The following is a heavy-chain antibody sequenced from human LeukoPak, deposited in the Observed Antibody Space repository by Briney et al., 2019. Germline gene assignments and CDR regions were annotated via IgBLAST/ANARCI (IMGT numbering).Heavy chain of an antibody. Sequence: GASVKVSCKTSGYTFTDDYMRWVRHAPGQGRERMGWISPRSGDTSYAQKFQGRVTMTRDTSINTVDMDLSGLTSDDTAVFYCARGREIHGNSDTNLDDYWGQGTLVTVSS. CDR3: ARGREIHGNSDTNLDDY. CDR2: ISPRSGDT. D-gene: IGHD1-14*01. CDR1: GYTFTDDY. V-gene: IGHV1-2*02. J-gene: IGHJ4*02.